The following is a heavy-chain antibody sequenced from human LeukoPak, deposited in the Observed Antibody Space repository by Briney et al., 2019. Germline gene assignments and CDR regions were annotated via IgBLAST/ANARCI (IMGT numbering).Heavy chain of an antibody. V-gene: IGHV4-59*08. CDR1: GGFISGHY. Sequence: SETLSLTCTVSGGFISGHYWSWIRQPPGKGLEWIGYIFYTGSTDYNPSLRSRITMSVDTSKNQFSLRQTSVTAADTAVYYCARQNPAVGGQGLDYWGQGILVTVFS. D-gene: IGHD6-13*01. CDR3: ARQNPAVGGQGLDY. J-gene: IGHJ4*02. CDR2: IFYTGST.